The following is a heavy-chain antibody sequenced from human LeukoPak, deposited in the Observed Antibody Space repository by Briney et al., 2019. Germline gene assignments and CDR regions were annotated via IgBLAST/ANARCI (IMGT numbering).Heavy chain of an antibody. V-gene: IGHV3-23*01. CDR1: GFTFSSYA. J-gene: IGHJ4*02. D-gene: IGHD3-3*01. CDR2: ISGSGGST. CDR3: AKDSRLDYYDFWSGYSAFDY. Sequence: GGSLRLSCAASGFTFSSYAMSWVRQAPGKGLEWVSAISGSGGSTYYADSVKGRFTISRDNSKNTLYLQMNSLRAEDTAAYYCAKDSRLDYYDFWSGYSAFDYWGQGTLVTVSS.